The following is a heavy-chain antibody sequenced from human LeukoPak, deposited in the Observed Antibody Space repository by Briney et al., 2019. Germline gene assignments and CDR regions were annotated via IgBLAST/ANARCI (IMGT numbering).Heavy chain of an antibody. CDR1: GFTFDDYA. D-gene: IGHD1-26*01. CDR2: ISWNSGSI. Sequence: GGSLRLSCAASGFTFDDYAMRWVRQAPGKGLEWVSGISWNSGSIGYADSVKGRFTISRDNAKNSLYLQMNSLRAEDTALYYCAKDSSGSYPNWFDPWGQGTLVTVSS. J-gene: IGHJ5*02. V-gene: IGHV3-9*01. CDR3: AKDSSGSYPNWFDP.